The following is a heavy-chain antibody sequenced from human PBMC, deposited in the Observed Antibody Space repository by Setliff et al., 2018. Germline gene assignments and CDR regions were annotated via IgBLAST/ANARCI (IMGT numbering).Heavy chain of an antibody. CDR3: ASGTIAARPSYFDY. J-gene: IGHJ4*02. V-gene: IGHV4-39*01. D-gene: IGHD6-6*01. Sequence: PSETLSLTCSVSGGSITSRSYYWGWIRQSPGKGLEWLGTIYYSGTTYYNSSLRSRVSISTDTSKNEFSLRLSSVTAADTAVYYCASGTIAARPSYFDYWGQGTLVTVSS. CDR2: IYYSGTT. CDR1: GGSITSRSYY.